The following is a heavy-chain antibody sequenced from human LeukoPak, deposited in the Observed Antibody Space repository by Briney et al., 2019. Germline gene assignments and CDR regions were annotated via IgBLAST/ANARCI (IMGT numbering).Heavy chain of an antibody. Sequence: ASVKVSCKSSGYTFIDYYIHWVRQAPGQGLEWMGWINPNSGATKYAQKFQGRVSMTRDTSINTAYMDLTNLRSDDTAIFYCARVKKLMPEFEFWGQGTLVTVSS. J-gene: IGHJ4*02. CDR2: INPNSGAT. D-gene: IGHD2-2*01. CDR1: GYTFIDYY. V-gene: IGHV1-2*02. CDR3: ARVKKLMPEFEF.